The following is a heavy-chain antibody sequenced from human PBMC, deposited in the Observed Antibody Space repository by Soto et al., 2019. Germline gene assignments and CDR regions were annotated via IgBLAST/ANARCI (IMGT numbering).Heavy chain of an antibody. V-gene: IGHV3-7*04. Sequence: EVQLVESGGDLVQPGGTLRLTCVVSGLNFNNDWMNWVRQAPGKGLEWVANINPDGSAEGYVHSVRGRFTISRDNAKNSVYLQMNSPRADDTAVYYCGREKWLQPDYWGQGTLVTVSS. J-gene: IGHJ4*02. CDR3: GREKWLQPDY. CDR2: INPDGSAE. CDR1: GLNFNNDW. D-gene: IGHD5-12*01.